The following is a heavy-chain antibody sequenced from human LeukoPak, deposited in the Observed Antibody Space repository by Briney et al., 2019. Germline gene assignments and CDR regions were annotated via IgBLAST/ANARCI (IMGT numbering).Heavy chain of an antibody. CDR2: IYYSGST. CDR1: GGSISSYY. J-gene: IGHJ6*02. D-gene: IGHD3-22*01. CDR3: ARLGGSGYYPLYGMDV. Sequence: PSETLSLTCTVSGGSISSYYWSWIRQPPGKGLEWIGYIYYSGSTNYNPSLKRRVTISVDTSKNQFSLKLSSVTAADTAVYYCARLGGSGYYPLYGMDVWGQGTTVTVSS. V-gene: IGHV4-59*08.